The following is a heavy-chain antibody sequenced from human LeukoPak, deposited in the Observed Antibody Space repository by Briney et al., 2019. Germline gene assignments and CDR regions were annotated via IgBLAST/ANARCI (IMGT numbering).Heavy chain of an antibody. J-gene: IGHJ5*02. V-gene: IGHV4-39*07. CDR1: GGSISSSSYY. CDR2: IYYSGST. Sequence: PSETLSLTCTVSGGSISSSSYYWGWIRQPPGKGLEWIGSIYYSGSTYYNPSLKSRVTISVDTSKNQFSLKLSSVTAADTAVYYCARGWSAVAGTGWFDPWGQGTLVTVSS. D-gene: IGHD6-19*01. CDR3: ARGWSAVAGTGWFDP.